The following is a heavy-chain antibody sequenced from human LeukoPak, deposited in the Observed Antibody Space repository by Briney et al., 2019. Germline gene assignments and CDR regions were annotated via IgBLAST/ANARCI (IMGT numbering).Heavy chain of an antibody. D-gene: IGHD3-10*01. V-gene: IGHV1-2*02. J-gene: IGHJ4*02. CDR2: INPNSGGT. Sequence: ASVKVSCKASGYTFTGYYMHWVRQAPGQGLEWMGWINPNSGGTNYAQKFQGRVTMNRDTSISTAYMELSRLRSDDTAVYYCARGIRLNYYAPGDYWGQGTLVTVSS. CDR1: GYTFTGYY. CDR3: ARGIRLNYYAPGDY.